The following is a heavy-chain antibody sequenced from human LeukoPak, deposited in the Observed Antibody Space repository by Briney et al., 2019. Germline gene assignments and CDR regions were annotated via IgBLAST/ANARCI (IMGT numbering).Heavy chain of an antibody. D-gene: IGHD2-21*02. CDR2: ISGSGDNT. CDR1: GFSFRTYG. V-gene: IGHV3-23*01. Sequence: PGGSLRLSCAASGFSFRTYGMSWVRQAPGKRLEWVSGISGSGDNTHNADFVKGRFTISRDNSKNTLYLQMNSLRAEDTAVYYCATDTYCGGDCYPYYFDYWGQGTLVTVSS. CDR3: ATDTYCGGDCYPYYFDY. J-gene: IGHJ4*02.